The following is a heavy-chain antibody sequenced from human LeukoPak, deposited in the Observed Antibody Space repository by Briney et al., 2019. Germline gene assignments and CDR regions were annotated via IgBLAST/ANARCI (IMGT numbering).Heavy chain of an antibody. CDR1: GFTFNNYW. CDR3: ASECYNAGAYYLSFFGY. V-gene: IGHV3-7*01. CDR2: INQDDSQI. Sequence: GGSLRLSCAASGFTFNNYWLTWVRQAPGKGLEWVANINQDDSQINYLDSVEGRLTISRDNAKNSLYLQMNSLRAEDTAVYYCASECYNAGAYYLSFFGYWGQGTLVTVSS. D-gene: IGHD3-22*01. J-gene: IGHJ4*02.